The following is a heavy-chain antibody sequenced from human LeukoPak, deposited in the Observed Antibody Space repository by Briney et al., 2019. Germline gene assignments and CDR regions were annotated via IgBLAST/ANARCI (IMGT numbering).Heavy chain of an antibody. D-gene: IGHD3-16*01. CDR1: GYSISSGYY. V-gene: IGHV4-38-2*02. CDR3: ARDERYLGAFDY. Sequence: SETLSLTCTVSGYSISSGYYWGWIRQPPGKGLEWIGSIYHSGSTHYKSSLKSRVTISVDTSKNQLSLKLSSVTAADTAVYYCARDERYLGAFDYWGQGTLVTVSS. CDR2: IYHSGST. J-gene: IGHJ4*02.